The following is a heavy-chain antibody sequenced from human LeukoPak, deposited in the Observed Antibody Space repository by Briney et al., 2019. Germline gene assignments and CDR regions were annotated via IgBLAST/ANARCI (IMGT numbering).Heavy chain of an antibody. D-gene: IGHD3-22*01. CDR3: ARDSYYDSSGYYPYYFDY. CDR1: GFTFSSYS. V-gene: IGHV3-21*01. J-gene: IGHJ4*02. CDR2: ISSSSSYI. Sequence: GRSLRLSCAASGFTFSSYSMNWVRQAPGKGLEWVSSISSSSSYIYYADSVKGRFTISRDNAKNSLYLQMNSLRAEDTAVYYCARDSYYDSSGYYPYYFDYWGQGTLVTVSS.